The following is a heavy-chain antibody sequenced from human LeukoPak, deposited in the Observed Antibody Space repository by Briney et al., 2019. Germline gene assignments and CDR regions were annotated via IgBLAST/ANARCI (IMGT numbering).Heavy chain of an antibody. CDR1: RFTVSSNY. Sequence: GGSLRLSCAASRFTVSSNYMSWVRQAPGKGLEWVSVIYSGGSTYYADSVKGRFTISRDNSKNTLYLQMNSLRAEDTAVYYCARRSSEYAFDIWGQGTMVTVSS. D-gene: IGHD6-25*01. V-gene: IGHV3-53*01. J-gene: IGHJ3*02. CDR3: ARRSSEYAFDI. CDR2: IYSGGST.